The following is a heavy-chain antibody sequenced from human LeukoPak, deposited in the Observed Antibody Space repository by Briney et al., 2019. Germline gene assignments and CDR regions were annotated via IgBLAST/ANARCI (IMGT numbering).Heavy chain of an antibody. D-gene: IGHD2-8*01. Sequence: PSETLSLTCTVSGGSISSSSYYWGWIRQPPGKGLEWIGSIYYSGSTYYNPSLKSRVTISVDTSKNQFSLKLSSVTAADTAVYYCARALMVYALYFDYWGQGTLVTVSS. CDR1: GGSISSSSYY. V-gene: IGHV4-39*01. J-gene: IGHJ4*02. CDR3: ARALMVYALYFDY. CDR2: IYYSGST.